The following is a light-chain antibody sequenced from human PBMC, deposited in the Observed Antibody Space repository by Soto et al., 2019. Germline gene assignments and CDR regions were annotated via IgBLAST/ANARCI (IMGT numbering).Light chain of an antibody. CDR1: QSVSNNY. J-gene: IGKJ1*01. CDR2: DAS. Sequence: EIVLTQSPGTLSLSPGERATLSCRASQSVSNNYVAWYQQKPGQPPRLLIHDASNRATGIPDRFSGSGSGTDFTLTISRLEPEAFAVYYCQQCAHSPLTFGQGTKVDIK. V-gene: IGKV3-20*01. CDR3: QQCAHSPLT.